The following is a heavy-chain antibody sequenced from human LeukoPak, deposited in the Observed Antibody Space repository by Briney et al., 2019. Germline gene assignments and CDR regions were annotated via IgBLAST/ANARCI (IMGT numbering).Heavy chain of an antibody. J-gene: IGHJ4*02. CDR3: ARDRSVDTALDY. CDR2: INPSGGST. CDR1: GYTFTSYY. V-gene: IGHV1-46*01. Sequence: GASVKVSCKASGYTFTSYYMHWVRQATGQGLEWMGIINPSGGSTSYAQKFQGRVTMTRDTSTSTVYMELSSLRSEDTAVYYCARDRSVDTALDYWGQGTLVTVSS. D-gene: IGHD5-18*01.